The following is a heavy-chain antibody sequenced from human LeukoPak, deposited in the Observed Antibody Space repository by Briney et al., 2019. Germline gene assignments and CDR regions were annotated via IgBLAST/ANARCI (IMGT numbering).Heavy chain of an antibody. CDR2: IYYSGST. J-gene: IGHJ4*02. CDR1: GGSISSYY. Sequence: SETLSLTCTVSGGSISSYYWSWIRQPPGKGLEWIGYIYYSGSTNYNPSLKSRVTISVDTSKNQFSLKLSSVTAADTAVCYCARAPHYGDYDRPFDYCGQGTLVTVSS. V-gene: IGHV4-59*01. CDR3: ARAPHYGDYDRPFDY. D-gene: IGHD4-17*01.